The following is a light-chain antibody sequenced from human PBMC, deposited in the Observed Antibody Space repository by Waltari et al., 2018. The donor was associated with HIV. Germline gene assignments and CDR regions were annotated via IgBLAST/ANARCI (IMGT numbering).Light chain of an antibody. V-gene: IGKV3-11*01. CDR2: DAS. J-gene: IGKJ4*01. Sequence: EIVLTQSPATLSFSPGERATLSCRASQSVSSYLAWYKQKPGQAPRLLIYDASNRATGIPARFSGSGSGTDFTLTISSLEPEDFAVYYCQQRSNWRLTFGGGTKVEIK. CDR3: QQRSNWRLT. CDR1: QSVSSY.